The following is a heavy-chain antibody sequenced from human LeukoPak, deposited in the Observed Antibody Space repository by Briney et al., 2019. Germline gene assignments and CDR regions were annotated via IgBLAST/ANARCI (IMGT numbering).Heavy chain of an antibody. Sequence: GGSLRLSCAVSRITFRNAWMSWVRQAPGKGLEWVARIRSKTEGETKEYAASVKGGFTISRDDSRSRLYLQMNNLKTEDTAVYYCATGVVTGTSRWGQGTLVTVSS. CDR3: ATGVVTGTSR. J-gene: IGHJ4*02. CDR1: RITFRNAW. CDR2: IRSKTEGETK. D-gene: IGHD1-1*01. V-gene: IGHV3-15*01.